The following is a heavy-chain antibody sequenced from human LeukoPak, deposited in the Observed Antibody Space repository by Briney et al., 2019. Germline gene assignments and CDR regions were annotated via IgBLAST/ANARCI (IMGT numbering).Heavy chain of an antibody. CDR2: IYYSGST. CDR3: ARSEVGATHAWYFDY. Sequence: SETLSLTCTVSGGSISSYYWGWIRQPPGKGLEWIGYIYYSGSTNYNPSLKSRVTISVDTSKNQFSLKLSSVTAADTAVYYCARSEVGATHAWYFDYWGQGTLVTVSS. D-gene: IGHD1-26*01. CDR1: GGSISSYY. V-gene: IGHV4-59*01. J-gene: IGHJ4*02.